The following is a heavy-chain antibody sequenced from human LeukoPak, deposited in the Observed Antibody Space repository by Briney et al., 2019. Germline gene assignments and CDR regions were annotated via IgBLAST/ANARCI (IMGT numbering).Heavy chain of an antibody. V-gene: IGHV4-39*01. CDR3: ARLDKGIKAAHFDY. D-gene: IGHD6-25*01. CDR1: GGSISSSDFN. CDR2: ISYSGST. J-gene: IGHJ4*02. Sequence: MPSETLSLTCTVSGGSISSSDFNWGWIRQPPGKGLEWIGVISYSGSTYYNPSLKSRVTISVDTSKSHFSLKLSSVTAADTAIYYCARLDKGIKAAHFDYWGQGTLVTVSS.